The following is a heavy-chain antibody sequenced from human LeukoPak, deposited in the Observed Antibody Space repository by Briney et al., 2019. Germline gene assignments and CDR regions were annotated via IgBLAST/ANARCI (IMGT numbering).Heavy chain of an antibody. CDR3: ATGTYYNILTGYSRRRCFEH. CDR2: ITSSGAYT. Sequence: PGGSLRLSCAASGFTFDDYAMGWVRQAPGKGLEWVSAITSSGAYTDYADSVKGRFTISRDNSKNTLYVQMKSLRAEDTAVYYCATGTYYNILTGYSRRRCFEHWGQGTLVTVSS. V-gene: IGHV3-23*01. J-gene: IGHJ4*02. CDR1: GFTFDDYA. D-gene: IGHD3-9*01.